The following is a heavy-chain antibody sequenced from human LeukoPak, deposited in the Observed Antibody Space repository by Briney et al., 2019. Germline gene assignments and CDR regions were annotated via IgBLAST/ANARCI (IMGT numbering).Heavy chain of an antibody. D-gene: IGHD3-9*01. CDR1: GGTFSSYA. V-gene: IGHV1-69*05. CDR2: IIPIFGTA. CDR3: ARVLRYFDWSLDATFDY. Sequence: ASVKVSCKASGGTFSSYAISWVRQAPGQGLEWMGGIIPIFGTANYAQKFQGRVTITRDTSASTAYMELSSLRSEDTAVYYCARVLRYFDWSLDATFDYWGQGTLVTVSS. J-gene: IGHJ4*02.